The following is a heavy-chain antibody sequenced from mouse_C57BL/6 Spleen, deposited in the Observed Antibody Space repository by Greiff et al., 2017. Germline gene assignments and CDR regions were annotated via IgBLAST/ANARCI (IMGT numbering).Heavy chain of an antibody. D-gene: IGHD1-1*01. Sequence: VQLQQSGAELVKPGASVKLSCTASGFNIKDYYMHWVKQGTEQGLEWIGRIDPEDGETKYAPQFQGKATITADTSSNTAYLQLSSLTSEDTAVYYCARNYYGSSYWYFDVWGTGTTVTVSS. CDR1: GFNIKDYY. J-gene: IGHJ1*03. V-gene: IGHV14-2*01. CDR3: ARNYYGSSYWYFDV. CDR2: IDPEDGET.